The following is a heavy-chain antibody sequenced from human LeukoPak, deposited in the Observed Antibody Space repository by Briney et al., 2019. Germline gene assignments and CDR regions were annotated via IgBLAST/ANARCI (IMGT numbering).Heavy chain of an antibody. Sequence: PGGSLRLSCAASGFTFSSYAMSWVRQAPGKGLEWVSAISGSGGSTYYADSVKGRFTISRDNSKNTLYLQMNSLRAEDTAVYYCAKSSRITIFGVVITMWGFSDYWGQGTLVTVSS. D-gene: IGHD3-3*01. CDR1: GFTFSSYA. J-gene: IGHJ4*02. V-gene: IGHV3-23*01. CDR3: AKSSRITIFGVVITMWGFSDY. CDR2: ISGSGGST.